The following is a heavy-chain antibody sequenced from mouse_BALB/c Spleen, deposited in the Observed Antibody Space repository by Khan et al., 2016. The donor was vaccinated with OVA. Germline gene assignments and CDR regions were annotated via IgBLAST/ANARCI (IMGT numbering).Heavy chain of an antibody. J-gene: IGHJ2*01. V-gene: IGHV1-20*02. CDR2: INPHIGET. D-gene: IGHD1-1*01. Sequence: VQLQQSGPELVRPGASVKISCKASGYSFTGYFMNWVMQSHGKSLEWIGRINPHIGETFYNQRFKDQATLTVDESSSTAHMEHRSLASEDSAVYYCTRIDRSDFDYWGQGTTLTVSS. CDR3: TRIDRSDFDY. CDR1: GYSFTGYF.